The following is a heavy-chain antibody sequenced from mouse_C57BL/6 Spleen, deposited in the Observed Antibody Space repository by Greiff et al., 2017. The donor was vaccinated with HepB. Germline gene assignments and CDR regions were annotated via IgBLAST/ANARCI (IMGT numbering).Heavy chain of an antibody. CDR1: GYSITSGYY. V-gene: IGHV3-6*01. CDR3: ARKGNYYWYFDV. D-gene: IGHD2-1*01. J-gene: IGHJ1*03. CDR2: ISYDGSN. Sequence: EVQLQESGPGLVKPSQSLSLTCSVTGYSITSGYYWNWIRQFPGNKLEWMGYISYDGSNNYNPSLKNRISITRDTSKNQFFLKLNSVTTEDTATYYCARKGNYYWYFDVWGTGTTVTVSS.